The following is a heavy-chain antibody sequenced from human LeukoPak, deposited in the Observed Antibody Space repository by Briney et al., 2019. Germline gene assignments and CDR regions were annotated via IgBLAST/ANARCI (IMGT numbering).Heavy chain of an antibody. CDR2: MNPNSGNT. CDR3: ARGLIAVAGTFVWFDP. V-gene: IGHV1-8*01. J-gene: IGHJ5*02. Sequence: ASVKVSCKASGYTFTSYDINWVRQSTGQGLEWMGWMNPNSGNTGYAQKFQGRVTMTRNTSISTACMELSSLRSEDTAVYYCARGLIAVAGTFVWFDPWGQGTLVTVSS. CDR1: GYTFTSYD. D-gene: IGHD6-19*01.